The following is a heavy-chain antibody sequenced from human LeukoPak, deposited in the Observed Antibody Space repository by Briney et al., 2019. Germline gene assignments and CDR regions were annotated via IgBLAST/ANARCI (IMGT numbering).Heavy chain of an antibody. CDR3: ARVEADCSSTSCYPYYYYYGMDV. CDR2: MNPNSGNT. D-gene: IGHD2-2*01. CDR1: GYTFTSYD. V-gene: IGHV1-8*01. Sequence: ASVKVSCKASGYTFTSYDINWVRQATGQGLEWMGWMNPNSGNTGYAQKFQGRVTMTRNTSISTAYMELSSLRSGDTAVYYCARVEADCSSTSCYPYYYYYGMDVWGQGITVTVSS. J-gene: IGHJ6*02.